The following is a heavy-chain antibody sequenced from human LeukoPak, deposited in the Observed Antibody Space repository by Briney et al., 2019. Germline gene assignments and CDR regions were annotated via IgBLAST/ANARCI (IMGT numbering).Heavy chain of an antibody. V-gene: IGHV3-23*01. J-gene: IGHJ4*02. D-gene: IGHD1-26*01. CDR1: GFTFSSYA. CDR2: ISGGGTAT. CDR3: ARERATHFDY. Sequence: GGSLRLSCAASGFTFSSYAMTWVRQPPGKGLEWVSAISGGGTATYYADSETGRFTISRDNSKNTLYLQMNSLRAEDTAVYYCARERATHFDYWGQGTLVTVSS.